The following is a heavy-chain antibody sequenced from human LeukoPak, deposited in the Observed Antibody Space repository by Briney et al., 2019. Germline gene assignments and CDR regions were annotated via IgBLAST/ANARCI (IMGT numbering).Heavy chain of an antibody. Sequence: ASVKVSCKASGYTFTSFGISWVRQAPGQGLEWMGWISAYNGNTNYAQKLQGRVTMTTDTSTRIAYMELRSLRSDDTAVYYCARDTNDPLVAGPLLDYWGQGTLVTVSS. CDR3: ARDTNDPLVAGPLLDY. CDR2: ISAYNGNT. V-gene: IGHV1-18*01. D-gene: IGHD5-12*01. CDR1: GYTFTSFG. J-gene: IGHJ4*02.